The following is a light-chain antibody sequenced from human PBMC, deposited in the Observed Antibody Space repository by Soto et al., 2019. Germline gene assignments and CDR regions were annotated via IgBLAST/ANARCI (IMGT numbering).Light chain of an antibody. CDR1: QSVGRD. CDR2: GAS. V-gene: IGKV3D-15*01. CDR3: QQYPSWPIP. J-gene: IGKJ5*01. Sequence: DIVSPHSPATLSLTPWERATISCRASQSVGRDLAWYEQKPGQTPRRVIYGASTWGTGVPPRFTGSGSGTEFTLTISNLQSEDFAVYYCQQYPSWPIPFGQGPRLEIK.